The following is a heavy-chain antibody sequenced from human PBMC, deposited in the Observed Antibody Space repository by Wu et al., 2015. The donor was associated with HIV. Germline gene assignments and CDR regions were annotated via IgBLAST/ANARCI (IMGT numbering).Heavy chain of an antibody. Sequence: QVQLVQSGAEVKKPGASVKVSCKASGYTFTSYYMHWVRQAPGQGLERMGLINPSGGSTSYAQKFQGRVTMTRDTSTSTVYMELSSLRSEDTAVYYCARVTKGDGDWRKHDAFDIWGQGTMVTVSS. J-gene: IGHJ3*02. CDR3: ARVTKGDGDWRKHDAFDI. CDR2: INPSGGST. V-gene: IGHV1-46*01. CDR1: GYTFTSYY. D-gene: IGHD2-21*01.